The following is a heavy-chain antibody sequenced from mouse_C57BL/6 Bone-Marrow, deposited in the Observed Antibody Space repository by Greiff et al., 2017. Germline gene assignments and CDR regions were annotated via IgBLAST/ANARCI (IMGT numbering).Heavy chain of an antibody. V-gene: IGHV1-67*01. Sequence: QVHVKQSGPELVRPGVSVKISCKGSGYTFTDYAMHWVKQSHAKSLEWIGVISTYYGDASYNQKFKDKATMTVDKSSSTAYMELARLTSEDSAVYYGARKRTYNYAFAYWGQGTLVTVSA. D-gene: IGHD1-3*01. J-gene: IGHJ3*01. CDR2: ISTYYGDA. CDR3: ARKRTYNYAFAY. CDR1: GYTFTDYA.